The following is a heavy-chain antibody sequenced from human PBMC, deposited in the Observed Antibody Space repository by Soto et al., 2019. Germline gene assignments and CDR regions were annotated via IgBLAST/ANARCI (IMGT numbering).Heavy chain of an antibody. CDR3: ARHISEWQQQGGRIDP. CDR1: GYSFTIYW. V-gene: IGHV5-51*01. D-gene: IGHD6-13*01. J-gene: IGHJ5*02. Sequence: PGESLKISCKGSGYSFTIYWIGWVLQMPWKGLEWMGIIYPGDSDTRYSPSFQGQVTISADKSISTAYLQWSSLKASDTAMYYCARHISEWQQQGGRIDPWGQGTPVTVSS. CDR2: IYPGDSDT.